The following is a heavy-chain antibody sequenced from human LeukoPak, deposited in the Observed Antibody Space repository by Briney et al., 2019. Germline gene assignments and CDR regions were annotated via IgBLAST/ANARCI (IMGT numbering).Heavy chain of an antibody. CDR3: AREFGDCYDY. CDR2: IYTSGST. D-gene: IGHD2-15*01. J-gene: IGHJ4*02. Sequence: SETLSLTCNVSGGSITSGIYYWSWIRQPAGKTLEWIGRIYTSGSTNYNSSLKSRVTISLDTSKNQFSLKLTSVTAADTAVYYCAREFGDCYDYWGQGTLVTVSS. CDR1: GGSITSGIYY. V-gene: IGHV4-61*02.